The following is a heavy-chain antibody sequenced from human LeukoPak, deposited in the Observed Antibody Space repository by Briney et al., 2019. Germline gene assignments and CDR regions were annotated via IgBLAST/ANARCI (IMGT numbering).Heavy chain of an antibody. J-gene: IGHJ6*03. V-gene: IGHV5-51*01. D-gene: IGHD3-3*01. Sequence: GESLKISCKGSGYSFTSYWIGWVRQMPGKGLEWMGTIYPGDSDTRYSPSFQGQVTISADKSISTAYLQWSSLKASDTAMYYCARHYDFWSGSYYMDVWGKGTTVTVSS. CDR2: IYPGDSDT. CDR3: ARHYDFWSGSYYMDV. CDR1: GYSFTSYW.